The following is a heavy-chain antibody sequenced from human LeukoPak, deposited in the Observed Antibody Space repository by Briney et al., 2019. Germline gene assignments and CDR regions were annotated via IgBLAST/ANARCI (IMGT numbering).Heavy chain of an antibody. CDR3: TRRGWLGDY. V-gene: IGHV3-49*04. CDR1: GFTFSSYA. J-gene: IGHJ4*02. Sequence: PGRSLRLSCAASGFTFSSYAMHWVRQAPGKGLEWVGFIRSKAYGGTTEYAASVKGRFTISRDDSKSIAYLQMNSLKTEDTAVYYCTRRGWLGDYWGQGTLVTVSS. CDR2: IRSKAYGGTT. D-gene: IGHD6-19*01.